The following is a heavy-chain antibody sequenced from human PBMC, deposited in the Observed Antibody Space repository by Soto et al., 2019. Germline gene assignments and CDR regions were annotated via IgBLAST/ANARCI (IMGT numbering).Heavy chain of an antibody. CDR1: GFTFSSYS. CDR2: ISSSSSYI. Sequence: GGSLRLSCAASGFTFSSYSMNWVRQAPGKGLEWVSSISSSSSYIYYADSVKGRFTISRDNAKNSLYLQMNSLRAEDTAVYYCARDSGYSGYDYLIDLAFDIWGQGTMVTVSS. D-gene: IGHD5-12*01. CDR3: ARDSGYSGYDYLIDLAFDI. V-gene: IGHV3-21*01. J-gene: IGHJ3*02.